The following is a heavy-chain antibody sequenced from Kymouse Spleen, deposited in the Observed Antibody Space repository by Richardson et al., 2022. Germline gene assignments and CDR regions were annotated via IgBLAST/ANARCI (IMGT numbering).Heavy chain of an antibody. CDR2: IWYDGSNK. J-gene: IGHJ6*02. Sequence: QVQLVESGGGVVQPGRSLRLSCAASGFTFSSYGMHWVRQAPGKGLEWVAVIWYDGSNKYYADSVKGRFTISRDNSKNTLYLQMNSLRAEDTAVYYCARDMGATLYYYYGMDVWGQGTTVTVSS. V-gene: IGHV3-33*01. D-gene: IGHD1-26*01. CDR3: ARDMGATLYYYYGMDV. CDR1: GFTFSSYG.